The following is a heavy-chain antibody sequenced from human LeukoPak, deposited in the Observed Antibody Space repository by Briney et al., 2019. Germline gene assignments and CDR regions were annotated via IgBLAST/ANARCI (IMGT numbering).Heavy chain of an antibody. CDR2: INTDTGNP. D-gene: IGHD5-18*01. CDR1: GYSFTNFD. CDR3: ARDEGGYSYGLPDY. J-gene: IGHJ4*02. Sequence: ASVKVSCKASGYSFTNFDINWVRQAPGQGLEWMGWINTDTGNPTYAQGFTGRFVFSLDTSVSTAYLQISSLKAEDTAVYYCARDEGGYSYGLPDYWGQGTLVTVSS. V-gene: IGHV7-4-1*02.